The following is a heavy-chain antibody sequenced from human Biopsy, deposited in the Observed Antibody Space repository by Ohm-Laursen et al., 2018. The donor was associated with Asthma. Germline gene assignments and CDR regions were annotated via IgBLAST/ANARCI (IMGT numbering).Heavy chain of an antibody. CDR3: ARVASYGDVYFGIDV. CDR2: VFYSGTT. CDR1: GASISSSDRH. J-gene: IGHJ6*02. V-gene: IGHV4-30-4*01. Sequence: SQTLCLTCTASGASISSSDRHWSWSRQSPGWGLEWIAFVFYSGTTPYSRSLERRLYISIDTARNEFPMRLRSLTAADTAVYFCARVASYGDVYFGIDVWGPGTTVSVS. D-gene: IGHD4-17*01.